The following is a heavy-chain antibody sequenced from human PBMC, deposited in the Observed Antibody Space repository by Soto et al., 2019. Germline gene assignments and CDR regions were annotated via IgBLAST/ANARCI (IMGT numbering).Heavy chain of an antibody. CDR1: GFTFSSYG. J-gene: IGHJ5*02. CDR2: ISYDGSNK. Sequence: LRLSCAASGFTFSSYGMHWVRQAPGKGLEWVAVISYDGSNKYYADSVKGRFTISRDNSKNTLCLQMNSLRAEDTAVYYCAKDHRRSSGSYYNVGGDANPGDYNWFDPWGQGTLVTVSS. CDR3: AKDHRRSSGSYYNVGGDANPGDYNWFDP. D-gene: IGHD3-10*01. V-gene: IGHV3-30*18.